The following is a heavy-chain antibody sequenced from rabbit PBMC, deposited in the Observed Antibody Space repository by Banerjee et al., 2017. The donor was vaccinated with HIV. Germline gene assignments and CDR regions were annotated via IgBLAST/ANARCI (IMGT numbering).Heavy chain of an antibody. CDR1: GFDFSSNA. V-gene: IGHV1S47*01. CDR3: ARSGSGDYRRVNL. J-gene: IGHJ4*01. Sequence: QEQLEESGGDLVKPEGSLTLTCKASGFDFSSNAMCWVRQAPGKGPEWIACIYNSDGSTYYASWVNGRFTISKASWTTVTLQMTSLTAADTATYFCARSGSGDYRRVNLWGPGTLVTVS. D-gene: IGHD1-1*01. CDR2: IYNSDGST.